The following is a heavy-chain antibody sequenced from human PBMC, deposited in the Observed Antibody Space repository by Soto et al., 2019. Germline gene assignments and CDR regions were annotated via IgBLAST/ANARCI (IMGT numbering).Heavy chain of an antibody. CDR3: ARGGYDYSNPFDY. V-gene: IGHV3-7*04. CDR1: GFTFNRYW. CDR2: INQDGSEK. Sequence: EVQLVESGGGLVQPGGSLRLSCAASGFTFNRYWMKWVRQAPGRGLEWMGNINQDGSEKHYADSVKGRFTISRDNAKDSVYLQMNSLKAEDTAMYYCARGGYDYSNPFDYWGQGTLVTVSS. D-gene: IGHD4-4*01. J-gene: IGHJ4*02.